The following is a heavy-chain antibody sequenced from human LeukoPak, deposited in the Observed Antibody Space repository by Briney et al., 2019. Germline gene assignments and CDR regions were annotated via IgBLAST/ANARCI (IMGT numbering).Heavy chain of an antibody. Sequence: PSETLSLTCTVSGGSISSSSYYWGWIRQPPGKGLEWIGSIYYSGSTYYNPSLKSRVTISVDTSKNQFSLKLSSVTAADTAVYYCARGRIKPLNPFKIVANAFDIWGQGTMVTVSS. CDR2: IYYSGST. J-gene: IGHJ3*02. CDR3: ARGRIKPLNPFKIVANAFDI. CDR1: GGSISSSSYY. D-gene: IGHD3-22*01. V-gene: IGHV4-39*07.